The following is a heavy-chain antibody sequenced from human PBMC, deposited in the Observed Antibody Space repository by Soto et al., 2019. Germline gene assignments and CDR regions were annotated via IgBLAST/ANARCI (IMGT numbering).Heavy chain of an antibody. CDR2: IIPIFGTA. CDR1: GFTFSSYA. CDR3: ARVDYGSGGN. Sequence: VQLLESGGGLVQPGGSLRLSCAASGFTFSSYAISWVRQAPGQGLEWMGGIIPIFGTANYAQKFQGRVTITADKSTSTAYMELSSLRSEDTAVYYCARVDYGSGGNWGQGTLVTVSS. V-gene: IGHV1-69*06. D-gene: IGHD3-10*01. J-gene: IGHJ4*02.